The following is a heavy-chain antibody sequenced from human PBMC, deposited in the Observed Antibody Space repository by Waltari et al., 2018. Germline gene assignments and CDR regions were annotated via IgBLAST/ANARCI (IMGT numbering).Heavy chain of an antibody. CDR1: GFTFSSYA. V-gene: IGHV3-23*01. Sequence: EVQLLESGGGLVQPGGSLRLYCAASGFTFSSYAMSWVRQAPGKGLEWVSAISGSGGSTYYADSVKGRFTISRDNSKNTLYLQMNSLRAEDTAVYYCAKDSGDTDSSGSPYYFDYWGQGTLVTVSS. D-gene: IGHD6-19*01. J-gene: IGHJ4*02. CDR3: AKDSGDTDSSGSPYYFDY. CDR2: ISGSGGST.